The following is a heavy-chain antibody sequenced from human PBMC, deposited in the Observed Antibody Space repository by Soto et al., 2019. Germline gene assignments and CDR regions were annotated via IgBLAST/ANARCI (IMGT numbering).Heavy chain of an antibody. V-gene: IGHV4-59*01. J-gene: IGHJ4*02. D-gene: IGHD3-10*01. Sequence: PSETLSLTCTVSGVSISSYYWSWVRQPPGKGLEWIGYIYYTGSTNYNPSLKSRVTISVDTSKNQFSLKLSSVTAADTAVYYCARAFPMVRGVISYYFDFCGEGTLVTVSS. CDR3: ARAFPMVRGVISYYFDF. CDR1: GVSISSYY. CDR2: IYYTGST.